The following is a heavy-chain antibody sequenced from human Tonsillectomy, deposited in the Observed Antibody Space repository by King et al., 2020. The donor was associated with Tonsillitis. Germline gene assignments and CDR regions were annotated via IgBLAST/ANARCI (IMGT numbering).Heavy chain of an antibody. D-gene: IGHD6-19*01. CDR2: IESKTDGGTA. CDR3: TTQGQDYSNGWLDLYYFDY. V-gene: IGHV3-15*04. J-gene: IGHJ4*02. Sequence: VQLVESGGGLVKPGGSLRLSCAASGFTFTNAWMNWVRQAPGKGLEWVGRIESKTDGGTADYAAPVKGRFTISRDDSKNTLYLQMNSLKTEDTAVYYCTTQGQDYSNGWLDLYYFDYWGQGTLVTVSS. CDR1: GFTFTNAW.